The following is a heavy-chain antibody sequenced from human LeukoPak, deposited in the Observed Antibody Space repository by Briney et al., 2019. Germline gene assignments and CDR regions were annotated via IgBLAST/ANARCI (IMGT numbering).Heavy chain of an antibody. J-gene: IGHJ4*02. V-gene: IGHV1-8*01. Sequence: ASVKVSCKASGYTFSSHDINWVRQVPGHGLEWMGWMNPNSGNTGYAQKFQGRVTMTRNTSISTAYMELSSLRSEDTAVYYCARYGSGSYPDYWGQGTLVTVSS. D-gene: IGHD3-10*01. CDR2: MNPNSGNT. CDR3: ARYGSGSYPDY. CDR1: GYTFSSHD.